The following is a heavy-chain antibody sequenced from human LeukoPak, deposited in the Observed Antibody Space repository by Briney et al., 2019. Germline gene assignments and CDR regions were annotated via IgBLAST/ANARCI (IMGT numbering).Heavy chain of an antibody. J-gene: IGHJ4*02. CDR3: AKSLDILTGYSIY. V-gene: IGHV3-23*01. CDR1: GFTFSSYA. CDR2: ISGSGGST. D-gene: IGHD3-9*01. Sequence: GGSLRLSCAASGFTFSSYAMSWVRHAPGKGLEWVSAISGSGGSTYYADSVKGRFTISRDNSKNTLYLQMNSLRAEDTAVYYCAKSLDILTGYSIYWGQGTLVTVSS.